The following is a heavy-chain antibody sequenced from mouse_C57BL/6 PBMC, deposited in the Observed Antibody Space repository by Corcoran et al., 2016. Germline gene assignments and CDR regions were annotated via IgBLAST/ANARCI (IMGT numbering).Heavy chain of an antibody. CDR3: AREGKD. Sequence: EVQLQQSGPELVKPGASVKISCKASGYTFTDYYMNWVKQSHGKSLEWIGDINPNNGGTSYNQKFKGKATLTVDKSSSTAYMELRSLTSEDSAVYYCAREGKDGGQGTTLTVSS. CDR2: INPNNGGT. CDR1: GYTFTDYY. J-gene: IGHJ2*01. V-gene: IGHV1-26*01.